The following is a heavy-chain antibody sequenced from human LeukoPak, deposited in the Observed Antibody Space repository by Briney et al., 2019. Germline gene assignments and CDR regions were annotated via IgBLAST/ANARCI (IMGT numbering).Heavy chain of an antibody. CDR1: GDSSTGSY. Sequence: PSETLSLTCTVSGDSSTGSYWSWIRLPPGKGLEWIGYIYHTGDSNYNTSLRSRVSISLDTSKNQFSLRLTSVTAADSALYLCAKYAGREGYSSYSRGQGTLVTVSS. CDR3: AKYAGREGYSSYS. J-gene: IGHJ5*01. D-gene: IGHD5-24*01. V-gene: IGHV4-59*08. CDR2: IYHTGDS.